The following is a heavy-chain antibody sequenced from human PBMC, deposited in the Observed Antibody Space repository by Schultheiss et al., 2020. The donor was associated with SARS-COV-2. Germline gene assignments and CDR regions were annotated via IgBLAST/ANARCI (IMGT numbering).Heavy chain of an antibody. V-gene: IGHV1-2*02. CDR2: INPNSGGT. J-gene: IGHJ5*02. CDR1: GYTFTGYY. D-gene: IGHD1-26*01. CDR3: TRGSGSYAWFGP. Sequence: ASVKVSCKASGYTFTGYYMHWVRQAPGQGLEWMGWINPNSGGTNYAQKFQGRVTMTRDTSISTAYMELSRLRSEDTAVYYCTRGSGSYAWFGPWGQGTLVTVSS.